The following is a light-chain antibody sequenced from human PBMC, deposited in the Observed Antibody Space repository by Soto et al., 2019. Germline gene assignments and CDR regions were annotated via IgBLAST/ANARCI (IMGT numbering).Light chain of an antibody. V-gene: IGLV2-14*01. Sequence: HSALTQPASVSGTPGQSITISCTGSNSDVGLYDFVSWYQHHPGRAPKLIVSEVSHRPSGISNRFSGSKSGNTASLTISGLQSEDEADYYCISYTSDDVRYVFGTGTKLTVL. J-gene: IGLJ1*01. CDR2: EVS. CDR1: NSDVGLYDF. CDR3: ISYTSDDVRYV.